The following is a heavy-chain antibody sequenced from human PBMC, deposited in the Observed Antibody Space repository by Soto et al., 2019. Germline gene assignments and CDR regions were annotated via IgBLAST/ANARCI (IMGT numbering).Heavy chain of an antibody. D-gene: IGHD5-12*01. CDR3: VRGNTGYGNFDS. Sequence: GGSLRLSCAASGFPFTNYWMNWVRQTPGKGLMWVSRMFTDVSTTYYADSVKGRFTISRDNAKSTLYLQMNSLRDEDTAVYYCVRGNTGYGNFDSWGQGTLVTVSS. CDR1: GFPFTNYW. V-gene: IGHV3-74*01. J-gene: IGHJ4*02. CDR2: MFTDVSTT.